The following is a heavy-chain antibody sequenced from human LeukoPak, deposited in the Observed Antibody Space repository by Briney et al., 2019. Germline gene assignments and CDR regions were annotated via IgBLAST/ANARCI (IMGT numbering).Heavy chain of an antibody. CDR3: ARVRGYCSGGSCYYRFFDY. CDR1: GGSFSGYY. D-gene: IGHD2-15*01. V-gene: IGHV4-34*01. CDR2: INHSGST. J-gene: IGHJ4*02. Sequence: SETLSLTRAVHGGSFSGYYWSWIRQPPGKGLEWIGEINHSGSTNYNPSLKSRVTISVDTSKNQFSLKLSSVTAADTAVYYCARVRGYCSGGSCYYRFFDYWGQGTLVTVSS.